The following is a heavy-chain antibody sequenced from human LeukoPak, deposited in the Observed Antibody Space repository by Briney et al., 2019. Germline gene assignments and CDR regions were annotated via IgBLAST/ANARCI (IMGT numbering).Heavy chain of an antibody. CDR1: GGSISSYY. CDR3: ARGSGSYRYFDY. V-gene: IGHV4-59*01. D-gene: IGHD1-26*01. Sequence: SETLSLTCTVSGGSISSYYWSWIRQPPGKGLEWIGYIYYSGSTNYNPSLKRRVTISVDTSKNQFSLKLSSVTAADTAVYYCARGSGSYRYFDYWGQGTLVTVSS. J-gene: IGHJ4*02. CDR2: IYYSGST.